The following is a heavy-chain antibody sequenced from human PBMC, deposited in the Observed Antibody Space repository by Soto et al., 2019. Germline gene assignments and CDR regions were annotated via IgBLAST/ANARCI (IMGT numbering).Heavy chain of an antibody. Sequence: GGSLRLCCAASGFTFSSYGMHWVRQAPGKGLEWVAVISYDGSNKYYADSVKGRFTISRDNSKNTLYLQMNSLRAEDTAVYYCATEIQLWLGVDYWGQGTLVTVSS. CDR2: ISYDGSNK. CDR3: ATEIQLWLGVDY. J-gene: IGHJ4*02. CDR1: GFTFSSYG. V-gene: IGHV3-30*03. D-gene: IGHD5-18*01.